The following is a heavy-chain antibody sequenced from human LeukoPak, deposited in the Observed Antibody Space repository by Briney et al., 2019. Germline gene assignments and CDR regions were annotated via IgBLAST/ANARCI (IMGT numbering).Heavy chain of an antibody. CDR2: IYKDGST. D-gene: IGHD2-15*01. J-gene: IGHJ4*01. Sequence: GGSLRLSCAASGFTFSSFAMTWVRQAPGKGLEWVSVIYKDGSTYYADSVKGRFTISRDNSKNTVYLQMNSLRAEDTAVYYCARGYCSGRSCYMWYSDYWGQGTLVTVSS. CDR3: ARGYCSGRSCYMWYSDY. CDR1: GFTFSSFA. V-gene: IGHV3-53*01.